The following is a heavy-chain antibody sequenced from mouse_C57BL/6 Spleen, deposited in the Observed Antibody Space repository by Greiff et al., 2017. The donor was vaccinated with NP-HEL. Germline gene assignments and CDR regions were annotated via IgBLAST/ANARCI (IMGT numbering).Heavy chain of an antibody. D-gene: IGHD1-1*01. CDR2: IYPRSGNT. J-gene: IGHJ4*01. V-gene: IGHV1-81*01. CDR1: GYTFTSYG. CDR3: ARDYYGKGNYAMDY. Sequence: VQLQQSGAELARPGASVKLSCKASGYTFTSYGISWVKQRTGQGLEWIGEIYPRSGNTYYNEKFKGKATLTADKSSSTAYMELRSLTSEDSAVYFCARDYYGKGNYAMDYWGQGTSVTVSS.